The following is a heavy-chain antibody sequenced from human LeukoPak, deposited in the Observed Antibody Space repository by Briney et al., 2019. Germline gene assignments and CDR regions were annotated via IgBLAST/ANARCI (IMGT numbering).Heavy chain of an antibody. J-gene: IGHJ4*02. Sequence: SVKVSCKASGGTFSSYAISWVRQAPGQGLEWMGRIIPIFGTANYAQKFQGRVTFTTDESTSTAYMELSSLRSEDTAVYYCARDSPVDYYYDSSGYYNHFDYWGQGTLVTVSS. CDR2: IIPIFGTA. V-gene: IGHV1-69*05. D-gene: IGHD3-22*01. CDR3: ARDSPVDYYYDSSGYYNHFDY. CDR1: GGTFSSYA.